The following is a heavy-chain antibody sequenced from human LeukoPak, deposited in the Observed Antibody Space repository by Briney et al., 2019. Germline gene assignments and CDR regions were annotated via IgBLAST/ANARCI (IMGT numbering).Heavy chain of an antibody. CDR3: ARDYYDSSGY. V-gene: IGHV3-48*03. CDR2: ISSSGSTI. Sequence: HPGGSLRLSCAASGFTFSSYEMNWVRQAPGKGLEWVSYISSSGSTIYYADSVKGRFTISRDNAKNSLYLRMNSLRAEDTAVYYCARDYYDSSGYWGQGTLVTVSS. J-gene: IGHJ4*02. CDR1: GFTFSSYE. D-gene: IGHD3-22*01.